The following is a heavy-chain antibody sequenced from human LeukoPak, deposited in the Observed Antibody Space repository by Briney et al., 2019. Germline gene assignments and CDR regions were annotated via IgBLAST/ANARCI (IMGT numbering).Heavy chain of an antibody. D-gene: IGHD2-2*01. CDR1: GYTFTSYG. Sequence: ASVKVSCKASGYTFTSYGISRARQAPGQGLEWMGWISAYNGNTNYAQKLQGRVTMTTDTSTSTAYMELRSLRSDDTAVYYCARADIVVVPAAIFAFDIWGQGTMVTVSS. V-gene: IGHV1-18*01. J-gene: IGHJ3*02. CDR2: ISAYNGNT. CDR3: ARADIVVVPAAIFAFDI.